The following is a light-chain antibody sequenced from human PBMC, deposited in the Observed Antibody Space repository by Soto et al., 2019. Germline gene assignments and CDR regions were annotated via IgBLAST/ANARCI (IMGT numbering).Light chain of an antibody. J-gene: IGKJ1*01. Sequence: DIPMTQSPSTLSASIGDRVTITCRASQSISSWLAWYQQKPGRAPKLLIYDGSNLESGVPSRFSGSGSGTEFTLTIRSLQPDDFATYYCQQYERYWTFGQGTKVEIK. CDR1: QSISSW. CDR3: QQYERYWT. V-gene: IGKV1-5*01. CDR2: DGS.